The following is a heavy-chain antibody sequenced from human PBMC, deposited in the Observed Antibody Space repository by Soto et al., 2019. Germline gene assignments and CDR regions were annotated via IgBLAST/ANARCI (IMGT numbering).Heavy chain of an antibody. CDR2: ISAYNGNT. CDR3: ARGLDYGGNSGPFDY. Sequence: APVNVSCKPSGYTFTSYGISWLRQPPRQGLEWMGWISAYNGNTNYAQKLQGRVTMTTDTSTSTAYMELRSLKSDDTAVYYCARGLDYGGNSGPFDYWGQGTLVTVSS. V-gene: IGHV1-18*01. J-gene: IGHJ4*02. D-gene: IGHD4-17*01. CDR1: GYTFTSYG.